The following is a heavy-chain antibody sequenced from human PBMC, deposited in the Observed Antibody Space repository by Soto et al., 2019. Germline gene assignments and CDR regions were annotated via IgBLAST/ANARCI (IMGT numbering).Heavy chain of an antibody. V-gene: IGHV3-11*01. CDR3: ASGVAASHFYYYYMDV. CDR2: ISGSGSTI. CDR1: GFTFSDYY. J-gene: IGHJ6*03. D-gene: IGHD2-15*01. Sequence: QVQLVGSGGGLVKPGGSLRLSCAASGFTFSDYYMSWIRQAPGKGLEWVSYISGSGSTIYYADSVKGRFTISRDNAKNSLHLKMNSLRAEDTAVYYCASGVAASHFYYYYMDVWGKGTTVTVSS.